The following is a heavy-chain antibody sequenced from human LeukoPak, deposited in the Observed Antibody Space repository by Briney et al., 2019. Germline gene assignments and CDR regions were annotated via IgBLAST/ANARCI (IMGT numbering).Heavy chain of an antibody. V-gene: IGHV4-34*01. J-gene: IGHJ4*02. CDR1: GGSISSYY. CDR2: INHSGST. D-gene: IGHD3-9*01. Sequence: SETLSLTCTVSGGSISSYYWSWIRQPPGKGLEWIGEINHSGSTNYNPSLKSRVTISVDTSKNQFSLKLSSVTAADTAVYYCARGAQGILTGYPRHWGQGTLVTVSS. CDR3: ARGAQGILTGYPRH.